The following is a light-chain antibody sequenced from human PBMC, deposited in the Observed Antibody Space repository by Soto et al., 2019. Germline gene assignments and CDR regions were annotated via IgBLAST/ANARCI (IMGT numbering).Light chain of an antibody. CDR2: EVS. CDR3: SSYTSSSTWV. V-gene: IGLV2-14*01. J-gene: IGLJ3*02. Sequence: QSALTQPASVSGSPGQSITISCTGTSSDVGGYNYVSWYQQHPGKAPKLMIYEVSNRPSGVSNRFSGSKSGNTASLTISGRQAEDAADDYCSSYTSSSTWVFGGGTKLTVL. CDR1: SSDVGGYNY.